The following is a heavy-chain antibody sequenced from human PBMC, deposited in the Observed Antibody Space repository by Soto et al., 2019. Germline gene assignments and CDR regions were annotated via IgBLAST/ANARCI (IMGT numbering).Heavy chain of an antibody. J-gene: IGHJ4*02. Sequence: PGGSLRLSCAASGFAFSGSTMHWVRQASGKGLEWVGRIRTKAKNYATAYAASVKGRFTVSRDDSKNTAYLQMNSLKTEDTAVYYCASLWFGELSEPQDYWGQGTLVTVSS. V-gene: IGHV3-73*01. CDR1: GFAFSGST. D-gene: IGHD3-10*01. CDR3: ASLWFGELSEPQDY. CDR2: IRTKAKNYAT.